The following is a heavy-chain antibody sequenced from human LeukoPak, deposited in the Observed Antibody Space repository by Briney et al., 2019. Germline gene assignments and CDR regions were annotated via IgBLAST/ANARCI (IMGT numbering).Heavy chain of an antibody. Sequence: ASVKVSCKASGYTFTGYYMHWVRQAPGQGLEWMGWINPNSGGTNYAQKFQGRVTMTRDTSISTAYMDMSSLRSDDTAVYYCARVGRRYSSFGDAFDIWGQGTMVTVSS. CDR3: ARVGRRYSSFGDAFDI. V-gene: IGHV1-2*02. D-gene: IGHD6-13*01. CDR1: GYTFTGYY. CDR2: INPNSGGT. J-gene: IGHJ3*02.